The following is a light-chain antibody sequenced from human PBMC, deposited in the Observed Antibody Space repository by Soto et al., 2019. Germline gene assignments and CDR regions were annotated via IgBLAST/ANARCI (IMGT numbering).Light chain of an antibody. CDR3: QQYCSSPPTWT. CDR2: GAS. J-gene: IGKJ1*01. V-gene: IGKV3-20*01. Sequence: EIVLTQSPGTLSLSPGERATLSCRASQSVSSSYLAWYQQKPGQAPRLLIYGASSRATGIRDRFSGSASGTDFTLTISRLEPEDFAVYYCQQYCSSPPTWTFGQGNKVEIK. CDR1: QSVSSSY.